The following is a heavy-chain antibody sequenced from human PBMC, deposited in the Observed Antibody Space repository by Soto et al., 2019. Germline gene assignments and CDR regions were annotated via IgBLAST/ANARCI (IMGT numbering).Heavy chain of an antibody. J-gene: IGHJ4*02. CDR2: VFYTGFT. D-gene: IGHD1-20*01. Sequence: QLQLQESGPGLVKPSETLSLTCAVSGASISGSYYYWAWLRQSPGKGPEWIGRVFYTGFTSYNPSLESRVSVSVDTSKSQFSLKLSAVTAADTAVYYCATSQKGYNWNYFDHWGQGALVTVSS. CDR3: ATSQKGYNWNYFDH. CDR1: GASISGSYYY. V-gene: IGHV4-39*01.